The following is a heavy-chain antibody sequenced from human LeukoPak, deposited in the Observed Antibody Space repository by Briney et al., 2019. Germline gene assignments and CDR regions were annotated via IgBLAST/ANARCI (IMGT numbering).Heavy chain of an antibody. J-gene: IGHJ4*02. CDR1: GGSLSSSSYY. D-gene: IGHD3-10*01. CDR2: IYYSGST. CDR3: ARDPLWRDKVRGVIDY. V-gene: IGHV4-39*07. Sequence: PSGTLSLICTVSGGSLSSSSYYWGWIRQPPGKGLEWIGSIYYSGSTYYNPSLKSRVTISVDTPKNQFSLKLSSVTAADTAVYYCARDPLWRDKVRGVIDYWGRETLVAV.